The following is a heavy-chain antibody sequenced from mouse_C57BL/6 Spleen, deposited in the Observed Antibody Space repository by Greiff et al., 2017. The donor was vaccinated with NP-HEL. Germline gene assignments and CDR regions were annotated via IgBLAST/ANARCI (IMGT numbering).Heavy chain of an antibody. D-gene: IGHD2-1*01. CDR3: ARDPYGNYAMDY. CDR1: GYSFTGYY. CDR2: INPSTGGT. J-gene: IGHJ4*01. V-gene: IGHV1-42*01. Sequence: VQLQQSGPELVKPGASVKISCKASGYSFTGYYMNWVKQSPEKSLEWIGEINPSTGGTTYNQKFKAKATLTVDKSSSTAYMQLKSLTSEDSAVYYCARDPYGNYAMDYWGQGTSVTVSS.